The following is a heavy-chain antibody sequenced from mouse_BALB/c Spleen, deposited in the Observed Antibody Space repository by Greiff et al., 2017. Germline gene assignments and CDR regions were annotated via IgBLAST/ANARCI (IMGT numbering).Heavy chain of an antibody. V-gene: IGHV3-2*02. CDR2: ISYSGST. J-gene: IGHJ4*01. Sequence: EVKLQESGPGLVKPSQSLSLTCTVTGYSITSDYAWNWIRQFPGNKLEWMGYISYSGSTSYNPSLKSRISITRDTSKNQFFLQLNSVTTEDTATYYCAKALTGKAMDDWGQGTSVTVSS. D-gene: IGHD4-1*01. CDR3: AKALTGKAMDD. CDR1: GYSITSDYA.